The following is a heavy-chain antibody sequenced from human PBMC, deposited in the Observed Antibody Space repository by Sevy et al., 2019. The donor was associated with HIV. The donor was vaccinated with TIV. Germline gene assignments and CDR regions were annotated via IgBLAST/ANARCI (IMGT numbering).Heavy chain of an antibody. J-gene: IGHJ4*02. Sequence: GGSLRLSCAASGLSFSNAWMAWVRQAPGKGLEWVGRIRSETGGGTTDFAAFAKGKFTISRDDPKNTLYMQRNSLKAEDTAVYYCAIGHRRDGMLVVAFEKWGLGTLVTVSS. CDR1: GLSFSNAW. D-gene: IGHD2-15*01. CDR2: IRSETGGGTT. CDR3: AIGHRRDGMLVVAFEK. V-gene: IGHV3-15*01.